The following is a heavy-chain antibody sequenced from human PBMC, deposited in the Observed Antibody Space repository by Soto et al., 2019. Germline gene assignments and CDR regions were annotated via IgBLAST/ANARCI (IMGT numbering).Heavy chain of an antibody. CDR2: INPSGGST. J-gene: IGHJ4*02. CDR1: GYTFTSYY. V-gene: IGHV1-46*01. D-gene: IGHD6-6*01. Sequence: GASVKVSCKASGYTFTSYYMHWVQQAPGQGLEWMGIINPSGGSTSYAQKFQGRVTMTRDTSTSTVYMELSSLRSEHTAVYYCARWGSSSGYFDYWRQGTLVTVSS. CDR3: ARWGSSSGYFDY.